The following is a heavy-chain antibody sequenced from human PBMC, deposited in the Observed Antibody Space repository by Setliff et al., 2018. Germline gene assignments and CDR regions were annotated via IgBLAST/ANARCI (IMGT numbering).Heavy chain of an antibody. CDR2: TYDSGST. Sequence: SETLSLTCNVSGGPVTRTTTFWGWVRQTPGKGLEWIGSTYDSGSTYYNPSLNSRVTISEDTSKNQFSLKLTSVTAADAAVYYCARAAVTSGARADYFDNWGRGTLVTVSS. J-gene: IGHJ4*02. CDR1: GGPVTRTTTF. V-gene: IGHV4-39*07. D-gene: IGHD4-17*01. CDR3: ARAAVTSGARADYFDN.